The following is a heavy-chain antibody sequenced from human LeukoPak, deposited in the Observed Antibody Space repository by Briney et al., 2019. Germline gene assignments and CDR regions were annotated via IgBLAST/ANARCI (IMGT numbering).Heavy chain of an antibody. J-gene: IGHJ3*02. Sequence: PGGSLRLSCAASAFTFSDYYIGWLRQAPGKGLEWVSYISSSGSTIYYADSVKGRFTISRDNAKNSLYLQMNSLRAEDTAVYYCARDLDSSGWGGGEVFDIWGQGTMVTVSS. CDR1: AFTFSDYY. CDR2: ISSSGSTI. V-gene: IGHV3-11*01. CDR3: ARDLDSSGWGGGEVFDI. D-gene: IGHD6-19*01.